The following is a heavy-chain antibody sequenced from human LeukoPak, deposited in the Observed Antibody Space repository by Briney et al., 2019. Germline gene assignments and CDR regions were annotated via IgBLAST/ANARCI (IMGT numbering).Heavy chain of an antibody. CDR3: AREIKGGYCSSTSCYAPPYYYYYMDV. J-gene: IGHJ6*03. D-gene: IGHD2-2*01. Sequence: ASETLSLTCAVYGGSFSGYYWSWICQPPGKGLEWIGEINHSGSTNYNPSLKSRVTISVDTSKNQFSLKLSSVTAADTAVYYCAREIKGGYCSSTSCYAPPYYYYYMDVWGKGTTVTVSS. V-gene: IGHV4-34*01. CDR2: INHSGST. CDR1: GGSFSGYY.